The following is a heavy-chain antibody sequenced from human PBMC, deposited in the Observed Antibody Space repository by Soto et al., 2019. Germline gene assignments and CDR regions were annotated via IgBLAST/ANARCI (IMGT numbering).Heavy chain of an antibody. CDR2: IGTVGDT. CDR1: GFTFSNYD. Sequence: VQLVESGGGLVQPGGSLRLSCAASGFTFSNYDMHWVRQTTGKGLEWVSGIGTVGDTYYSGSVKGRFSISRENAKNSFYLHKHSLRAEDTAVYYCASGGLYICGQGTLVTVS. V-gene: IGHV3-13*01. CDR3: ASGGLYI. D-gene: IGHD3-16*01. J-gene: IGHJ4*02.